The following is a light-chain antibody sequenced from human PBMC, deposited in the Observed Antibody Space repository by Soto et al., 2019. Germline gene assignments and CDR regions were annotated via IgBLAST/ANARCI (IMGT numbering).Light chain of an antibody. Sequence: IVVPQCPATLSVSPGERATLSCRPSQSVSSNLAWYQQKPGQAPRLLIYDASNRATGIPARFSGSGSGTDFTLTISSLEPEDFAVYYCQQRSNWPPITFGQGTRLAI. CDR1: QSVSSN. CDR2: DAS. V-gene: IGKV3-11*01. J-gene: IGKJ5*01. CDR3: QQRSNWPPIT.